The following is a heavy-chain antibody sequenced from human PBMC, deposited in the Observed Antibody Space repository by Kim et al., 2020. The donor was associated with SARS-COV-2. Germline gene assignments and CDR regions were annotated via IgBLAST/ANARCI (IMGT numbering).Heavy chain of an antibody. CDR3: ARASEQLSMVRGVIVLFDY. CDR2: IYYSGST. J-gene: IGHJ4*02. D-gene: IGHD3-10*01. CDR1: GGSISSGGYY. Sequence: SETLSLTCTVSGGSISSGGYYWSWIRQHPGKGLEWIGYIYYSGSTYYNPSLKSRVTISVDTSKNQFSLKLSSVTAADTAVYYCARASEQLSMVRGVIVLFDYWGQGTLVTVSS. V-gene: IGHV4-31*03.